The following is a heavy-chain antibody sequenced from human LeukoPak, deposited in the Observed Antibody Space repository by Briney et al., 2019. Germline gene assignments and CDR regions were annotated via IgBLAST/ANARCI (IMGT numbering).Heavy chain of an antibody. CDR1: GFTSSTYW. V-gene: IGHV3-74*01. Sequence: GGSLRLSCAASGFTSSTYWIHWVRQAPGKGLMWASRINSDGSSTSYADSVKGRFTISRDNAKNTVYLHMNSLKVEDTAVYYCARSYYGDYEDFWGQGTLVAVSS. D-gene: IGHD4-17*01. CDR2: INSDGSST. CDR3: ARSYYGDYEDF. J-gene: IGHJ4*02.